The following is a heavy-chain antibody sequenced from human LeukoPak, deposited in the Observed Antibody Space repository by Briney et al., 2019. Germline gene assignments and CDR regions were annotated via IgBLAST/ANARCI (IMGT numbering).Heavy chain of an antibody. CDR1: GFTFSYYS. D-gene: IGHD3-3*01. J-gene: IGHJ1*01. CDR2: IDSSSATP. Sequence: GGSLRLSCAASGFTFSYYSMTWVRQAPGKGLEWVSYIDSSSATPYYADSVKCRFIISRDNAKNSLFLQINSLRAEDTAVYYCAGSTVWSGIFQYWGQGTLVTVSS. CDR3: AGSTVWSGIFQY. V-gene: IGHV3-48*01.